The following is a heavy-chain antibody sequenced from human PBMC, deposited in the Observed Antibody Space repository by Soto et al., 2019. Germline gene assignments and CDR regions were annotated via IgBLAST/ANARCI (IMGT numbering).Heavy chain of an antibody. J-gene: IGHJ5*02. V-gene: IGHV4-4*02. D-gene: IGHD2-2*01. Sequence: SETLSLTCAVSGGSISSSNWWSWVRQPPGKGLEWIGEIYHSGSTNYNPSLKSRVTISVDKSKNQFSLKLSSVTAADTAVYYCARDPSPYCSSTSCGNWFDPWGQGTLVTVSS. CDR2: IYHSGST. CDR1: GGSISSSNW. CDR3: ARDPSPYCSSTSCGNWFDP.